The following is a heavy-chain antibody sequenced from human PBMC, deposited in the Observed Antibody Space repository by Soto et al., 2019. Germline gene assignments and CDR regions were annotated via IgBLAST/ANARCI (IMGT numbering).Heavy chain of an antibody. J-gene: IGHJ4*02. CDR3: AALRGGGGY. Sequence: EVQLVESGGGLIQPGGSLRLSCAVSGFTVSNNYMSWVRQAPGKGLEGVSVIYSGGYTAYGDSVKGRFTISRDNSKNTLHLQRNGVGADDRAVYYGAALRGGGGYWGQGTLVTVSS. V-gene: IGHV3-53*01. CDR1: GFTVSNNY. CDR2: IYSGGYT. D-gene: IGHD3-10*01.